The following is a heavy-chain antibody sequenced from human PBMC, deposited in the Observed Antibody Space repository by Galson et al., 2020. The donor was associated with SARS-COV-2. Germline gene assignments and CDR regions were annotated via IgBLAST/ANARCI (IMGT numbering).Heavy chain of an antibody. V-gene: IGHV3-21*01. J-gene: IGHJ4*02. D-gene: IGHD5-18*01. Sequence: GESLKISCAASGFTFSSYSMNWVRQAPGKGLEWVSSISSSSSYIYYADSVKGRFTISRDNAKNSLYLQMNSLRAEDTAVYYCARDASDTALDYWGQGTLVTVSS. CDR2: ISSSSSYI. CDR3: ARDASDTALDY. CDR1: GFTFSSYS.